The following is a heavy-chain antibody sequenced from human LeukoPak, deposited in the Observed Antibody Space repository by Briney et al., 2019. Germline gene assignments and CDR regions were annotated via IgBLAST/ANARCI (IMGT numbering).Heavy chain of an antibody. CDR1: GFTISSYA. CDR3: AKDIFDYYYGMDV. J-gene: IGHJ6*02. V-gene: IGHV3-23*01. D-gene: IGHD3-9*01. Sequence: GGSLRLSCAASGFTISSYAMSWVRQAPGKGLEWVSAISGSGGSTYYADSVKGRFTISRDNSKNTLYLQMNSLRAEDTAVYYCAKDIFDYYYGMDVWGQGTTVTVSS. CDR2: ISGSGGST.